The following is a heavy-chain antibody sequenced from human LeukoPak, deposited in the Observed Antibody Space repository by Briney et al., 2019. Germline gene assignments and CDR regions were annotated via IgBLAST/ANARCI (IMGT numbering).Heavy chain of an antibody. CDR1: GGTFSSYA. D-gene: IGHD3-16*01. CDR2: IIPIFGTA. V-gene: IGHV1-69*06. CDR3: GRGGGFGWGGFAGGGYFDY. J-gene: IGHJ4*02. Sequence: SVKVSCKASGGTFSSYAISWVRQAPGQGLEWMGGIIPIFGTANYAQKFQGRVTITADKSTSTAYMELSSLRSEDTAVYYCGRGGGFGWGGFAGGGYFDYWGQGTLVTVSS.